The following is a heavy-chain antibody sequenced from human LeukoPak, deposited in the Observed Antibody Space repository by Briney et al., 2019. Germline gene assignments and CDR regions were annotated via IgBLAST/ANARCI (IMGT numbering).Heavy chain of an antibody. D-gene: IGHD3-10*01. CDR2: ISPYNGHT. CDR3: ARDVKSAGTMVRGVRDY. J-gene: IGHJ4*02. CDR1: GYIFTSYS. V-gene: IGHV1-18*01. Sequence: ASVKVSCKASGYIFTSYSITWVRQAPRQGLEWMGWISPYNGHTNYALNLQGRVTMTTDTSTSTAYMELRSLRSDDTAVYFCARDVKSAGTMVRGVRDYWGQGTLVTVSS.